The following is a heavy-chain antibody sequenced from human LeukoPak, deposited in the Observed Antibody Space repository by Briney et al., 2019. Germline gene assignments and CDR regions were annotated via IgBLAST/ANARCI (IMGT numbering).Heavy chain of an antibody. CDR2: IIPTYGRA. CDR3: AGFFYDNSNDAFDI. Sequence: SVKVSCKASGGTFGSYDFTFSSYGISWVRQAPGQGLEWMGGIIPTYGRASYPQKFQGRVTIIADESTRTVSMQLSSLRSEDTAVYYCAGFFYDNSNDAFDIWGQGTVVTVSS. J-gene: IGHJ3*02. D-gene: IGHD3-22*01. CDR1: GGTFGSYDFTFSSYG. V-gene: IGHV1-69*01.